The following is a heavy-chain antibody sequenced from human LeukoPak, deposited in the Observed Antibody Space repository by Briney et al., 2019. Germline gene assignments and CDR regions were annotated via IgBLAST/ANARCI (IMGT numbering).Heavy chain of an antibody. CDR1: GLTFSSYW. D-gene: IGHD3-9*01. CDR3: ARDVTGSLDY. Sequence: GGSLRLSCVASGLTFSSYWMAWVRQAPGKGLEWVANIKHDGSEKNYVESVKGRFTISRDNAKNSVYLLMNTLRAEDTAVYYCARDVTGSLDYWGQGTLVTVSS. J-gene: IGHJ4*02. V-gene: IGHV3-7*01. CDR2: IKHDGSEK.